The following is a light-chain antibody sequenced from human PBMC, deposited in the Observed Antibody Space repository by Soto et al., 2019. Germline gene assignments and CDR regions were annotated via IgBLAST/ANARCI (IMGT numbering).Light chain of an antibody. CDR1: QSVGDY. V-gene: IGKV3-11*01. J-gene: IGKJ4*01. CDR2: DAS. CDR3: QQREDWPRA. Sequence: EIVFTQSPATLSLSPVERATLSCRASQSVGDYLGWYQQKPGQAPRLLIYDASQRATGVPARFSASGSGTDFTLTISSLEPEDFAIYYCQQREDWPRAFGGGTKVDIK.